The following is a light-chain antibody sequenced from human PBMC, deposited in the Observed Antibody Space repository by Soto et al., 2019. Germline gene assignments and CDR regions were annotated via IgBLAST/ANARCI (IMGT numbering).Light chain of an antibody. J-gene: IGKJ3*01. Sequence: EIVLTQSPATLSLSPEERATLSCRASQSVASNLAWYQHKAGQPPRLLIYDGSKRTTGIPARFSGSGSGTDFTLTISSLAHEDFAVYYCHQRRNWPFTFGPGTKVDLK. V-gene: IGKV3-11*01. CDR2: DGS. CDR3: HQRRNWPFT. CDR1: QSVASN.